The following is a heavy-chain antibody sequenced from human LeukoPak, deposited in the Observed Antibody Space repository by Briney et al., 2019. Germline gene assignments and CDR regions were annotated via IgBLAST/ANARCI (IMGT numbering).Heavy chain of an antibody. CDR2: IYASGST. Sequence: PWETLSLTCTVSGGSISSDSYCWSWLRQPAGKGLEWIGRIYASGSTKYNPSLKSRVTISVDTSKNQFSLKLSSVTAADTAVYYCARDLLVPGYCSCGSCYSGDYWGQGTLVTVSS. J-gene: IGHJ4*02. D-gene: IGHD2-15*01. CDR1: GGSISSDSYC. V-gene: IGHV4-61*02. CDR3: ARDLLVPGYCSCGSCYSGDY.